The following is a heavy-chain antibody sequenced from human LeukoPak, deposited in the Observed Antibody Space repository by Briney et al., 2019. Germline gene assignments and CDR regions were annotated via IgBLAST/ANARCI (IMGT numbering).Heavy chain of an antibody. Sequence: SETLSLTCSVFGDSFNEYYWNWVRQPPGKGLQWIGYIYHNGNSNYSPSLKGRLTISVDTAKNQFSLKLTSVTAADTAVYYCARDGGLQSHFDYWGQGALVTVSS. V-gene: IGHV4-59*01. J-gene: IGHJ4*02. CDR3: ARDGGLQSHFDY. D-gene: IGHD5-24*01. CDR2: IYHNGNS. CDR1: GDSFNEYY.